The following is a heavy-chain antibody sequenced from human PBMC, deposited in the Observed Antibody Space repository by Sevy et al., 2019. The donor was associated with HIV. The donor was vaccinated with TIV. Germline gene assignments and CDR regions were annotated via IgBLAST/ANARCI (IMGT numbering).Heavy chain of an antibody. CDR3: ARGEYDILTGPHYFDY. CDR1: GGSISSGGYS. V-gene: IGHV4-30-2*01. Sequence: SETLSLTCAVSGGSISSGGYSWSWIRQPPGKGLEWIGYIYHSGSTYYNPSLKSRVTISVDRSKNQFSLKLSSVTAADTAVYYCARGEYDILTGPHYFDYWGQGTLVTVSS. CDR2: IYHSGST. J-gene: IGHJ4*02. D-gene: IGHD3-9*01.